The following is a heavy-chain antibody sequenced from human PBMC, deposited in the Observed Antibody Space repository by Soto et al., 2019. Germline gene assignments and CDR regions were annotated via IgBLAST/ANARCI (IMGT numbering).Heavy chain of an antibody. CDR3: ARDLCPLGSGSPCPTYGMDL. J-gene: IGHJ6*02. CDR2: LKPDNGGT. D-gene: IGHD3-10*01. Sequence: QVQLVQSGAEVKPPGASVKVSCKASGYSFTGHYMHWVRQVSGKRLEFLVWLKPDNGGTYYAPKLQGRVTFTRDTSTTTASMELSGLHSDDTAVYYCARDLCPLGSGSPCPTYGMDLWGQGTTVAVSS. CDR1: GYSFTGHY. V-gene: IGHV1-2*02.